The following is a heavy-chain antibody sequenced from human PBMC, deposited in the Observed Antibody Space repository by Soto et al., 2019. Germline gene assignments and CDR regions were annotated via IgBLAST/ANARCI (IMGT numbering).Heavy chain of an antibody. D-gene: IGHD2-21*02. CDR3: RAWLLAESFDV. CDR2: TPRTGTT. J-gene: IGHJ3*01. V-gene: IGHV3-53*01. Sequence: ESGGGLMQPGGSLRLSCAASGFSVNSNFMNWVRKAPGKGLEWVSFTPRTGTTLYADSVRGRLTVSRDDSNNAVYLQMNSLTVDDTAVYYCRAWLLAESFDVWGPGTMVTVSA. CDR1: GFSVNSNF.